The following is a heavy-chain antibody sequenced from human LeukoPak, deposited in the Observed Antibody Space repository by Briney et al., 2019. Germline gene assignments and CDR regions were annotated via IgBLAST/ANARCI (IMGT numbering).Heavy chain of an antibody. D-gene: IGHD3-9*01. CDR1: GGSFSGYY. CDR2: ISYNGNT. J-gene: IGHJ4*02. CDR3: ARTDYDILTGFPHFLFDY. Sequence: SETLSLTCAVYGGSFSGYYWSWIRQPPGKGLEWIGYISYNGNTNYNPSLRRRVTISVDTSKHQFSLKLTSVTAADTAVYYCARTDYDILTGFPHFLFDYWGQGTLVTVSS. V-gene: IGHV4-59*08.